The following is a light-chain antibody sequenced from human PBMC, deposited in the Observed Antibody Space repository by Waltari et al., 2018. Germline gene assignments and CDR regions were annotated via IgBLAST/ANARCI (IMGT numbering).Light chain of an antibody. J-gene: IGKJ1*01. CDR1: QSVSSS. V-gene: IGKV3-15*01. Sequence: EIVMTQSPATLSVSPGERAPLSCRASQSVSSSLAWYQQKTGQAPRLLIYDASTRATGIGARFSGSGSGTEFTLTISSLQSEDFAVYYCQQYNYWPPWTFGQGTKVEFK. CDR3: QQYNYWPPWT. CDR2: DAS.